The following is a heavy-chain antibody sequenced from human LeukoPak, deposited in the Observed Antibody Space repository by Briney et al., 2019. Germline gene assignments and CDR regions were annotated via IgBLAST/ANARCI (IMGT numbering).Heavy chain of an antibody. CDR2: NIPIFGTA. Sequence: SVKVSCKASGGTFSSCAISWVRQAPGQGLEWMGMNIPIFGTANYAQKFQGRVTITTDESTSTAYMELSSLRSEDTAVYYCARDPPDSYSSGWYYFDYWGQGTLVTVSS. CDR1: GGTFSSCA. V-gene: IGHV1-69*05. D-gene: IGHD6-19*01. J-gene: IGHJ4*02. CDR3: ARDPPDSYSSGWYYFDY.